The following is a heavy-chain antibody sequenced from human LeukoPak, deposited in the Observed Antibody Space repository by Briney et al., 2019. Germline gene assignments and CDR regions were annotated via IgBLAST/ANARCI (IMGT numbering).Heavy chain of an antibody. CDR1: GFNFSSYA. Sequence: GGSLRLSCAASGFNFSSYAMAWVRQTPGKGLEWVSTIDTSGGSTHYADSVKGRFTISRDNSKNTMYLQMNSLRVEDTAIYYCATDVGTVFFDNWGQGTVVTVSS. V-gene: IGHV3-23*01. CDR2: IDTSGGST. CDR3: ATDVGTVFFDN. D-gene: IGHD3/OR15-3a*01. J-gene: IGHJ4*02.